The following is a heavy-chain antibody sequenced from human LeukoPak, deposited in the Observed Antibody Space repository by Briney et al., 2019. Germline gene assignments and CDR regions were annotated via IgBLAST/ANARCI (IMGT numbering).Heavy chain of an antibody. V-gene: IGHV1-2*02. Sequence: GASVKVSCKASGYTFIGYYMHWVRQAPGQGLEWMGWVNTHTGATNYAQKFQGAVTMTRDTSISTAYMELSRPRSDDTAMYYCARSGRGHVYGFFDYWGQGTLVTVSS. CDR1: GYTFIGYY. CDR3: ARSGRGHVYGFFDY. J-gene: IGHJ4*02. CDR2: VNTHTGAT. D-gene: IGHD3-10*01.